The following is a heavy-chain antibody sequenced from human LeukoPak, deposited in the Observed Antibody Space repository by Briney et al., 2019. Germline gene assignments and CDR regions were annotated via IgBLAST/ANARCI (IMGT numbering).Heavy chain of an antibody. V-gene: IGHV3-23*01. Sequence: PGGSLRLSCAASGFTFSSYAMSWVRQAPGKGLEWVSAISGSGGSTCYADSVKGRFTISRDNSRNTLYLQMNSLRAEDTAVYYCAKSVRIMITFGGAVPDYWGQGTLVTVSS. CDR2: ISGSGGST. CDR1: GFTFSSYA. CDR3: AKSVRIMITFGGAVPDY. J-gene: IGHJ4*02. D-gene: IGHD3-16*01.